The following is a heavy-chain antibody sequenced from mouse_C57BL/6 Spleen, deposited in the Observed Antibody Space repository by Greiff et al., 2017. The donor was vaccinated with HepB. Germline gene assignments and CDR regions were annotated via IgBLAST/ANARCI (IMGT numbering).Heavy chain of an antibody. CDR3: ARANYYGSSRYWYFDV. CDR2: IDPSDSYT. V-gene: IGHV1-50*01. J-gene: IGHJ1*03. Sequence: QVQLQQPGAELVKPGASVKLSCKASGYTFTSYWMQWVKQRPGQGLEWIGEIDPSDSYTNYNQKFKGKATLTVDTSSSTAYMPLSSLTSEDSAVYYCARANYYGSSRYWYFDVWGTGTTVTVSS. D-gene: IGHD1-1*01. CDR1: GYTFTSYW.